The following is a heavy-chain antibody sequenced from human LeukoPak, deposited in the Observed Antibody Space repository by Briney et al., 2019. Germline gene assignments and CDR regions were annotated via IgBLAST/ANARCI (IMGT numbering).Heavy chain of an antibody. D-gene: IGHD5/OR15-5a*01. CDR1: GFTFSSYG. CDR2: IWSDGSNK. V-gene: IGHV3-33*01. CDR3: ASRRYSVYDFDY. J-gene: IGHJ4*02. Sequence: GTSLRLSCAASGFTFSSYGMHWVRQAPGKGLEWVAVIWSDGSNKYYADSVKGRFAISRDNSKNTLYLQMNSLRAEDTAVYYCASRRYSVYDFDYWGQGTLVTVSS.